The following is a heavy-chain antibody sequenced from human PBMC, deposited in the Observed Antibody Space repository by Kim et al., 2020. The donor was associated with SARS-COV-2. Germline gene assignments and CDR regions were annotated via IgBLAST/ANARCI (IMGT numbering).Heavy chain of an antibody. CDR2: ISYDGSIQ. CDR3: AKWASGIVAGGKRWLDP. CDR1: GLPFRNYG. Sequence: GGSLRLSCAASGLPFRNYGMHWVRQAPGKGLEWVADISYDGSIQYYGDFVEGRFTISRDNSKNTLYLQMSSLRFEDTAVYYCAKWASGIVAGGKRWLDP. J-gene: IGHJ5*02. D-gene: IGHD6-13*01. V-gene: IGHV3-30*18.